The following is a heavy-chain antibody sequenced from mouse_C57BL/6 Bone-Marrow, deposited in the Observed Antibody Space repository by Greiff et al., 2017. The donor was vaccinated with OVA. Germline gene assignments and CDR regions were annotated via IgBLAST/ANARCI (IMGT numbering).Heavy chain of an antibody. CDR1: GYTFTSYW. Sequence: VQLQQPGAELVKPGASVKLSCKASGYTFTSYWMHWVQQRPGQGLEWIGMIHPNSGSTNYNEKFKSKATLTVDKSSSTAYMQLSSLTSEDSAVYYCARITTVVDFAYWGQGTLVTVSA. D-gene: IGHD1-1*01. J-gene: IGHJ3*01. V-gene: IGHV1-64*01. CDR3: ARITTVVDFAY. CDR2: IHPNSGST.